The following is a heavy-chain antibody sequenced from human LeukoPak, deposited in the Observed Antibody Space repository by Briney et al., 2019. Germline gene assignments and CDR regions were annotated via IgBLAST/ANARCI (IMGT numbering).Heavy chain of an antibody. CDR3: ARGSRALREEMDY. D-gene: IGHD3-3*02. Sequence: GASVKVSCKASGGTFSSYAISWVRQAPGQGLEWMGGIIPIFGTANYAQKFQGRVTVTADKSTSTAYMELSSLRSEDTAVYYCARGSRALREEMDYWGQGTLVTVSS. CDR2: IIPIFGTA. V-gene: IGHV1-69*06. CDR1: GGTFSSYA. J-gene: IGHJ4*02.